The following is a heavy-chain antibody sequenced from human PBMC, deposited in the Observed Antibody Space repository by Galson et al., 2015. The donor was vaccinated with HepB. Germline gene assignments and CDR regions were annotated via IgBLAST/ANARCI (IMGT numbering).Heavy chain of an antibody. CDR1: GYSFTSYW. V-gene: IGHV5-10-1*01. D-gene: IGHD6-19*01. CDR3: ARQQCLPGYSSGWGDDY. J-gene: IGHJ4*02. Sequence: QSGAEVKKPGESLRISCKGSGYSFTSYWISWVRQMPGKGLEWMGRIDHSDSYTNYSPSFQGHVNISADKSISTAYLPWISLKASDTAMYYCARQQCLPGYSSGWGDDYWVQGTLVTVSS. CDR2: IDHSDSYT.